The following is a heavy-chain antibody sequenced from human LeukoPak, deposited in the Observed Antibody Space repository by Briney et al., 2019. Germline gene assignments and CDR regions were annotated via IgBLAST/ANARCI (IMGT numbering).Heavy chain of an antibody. CDR1: GFTFNDFA. CDR2: ISWNSGNV. J-gene: IGHJ4*02. CDR3: ANGNYFDY. V-gene: IGHV3-9*01. Sequence: GGSLRLSCAASGFTFNDFAMHWVRQAPGKGLEWVSGISWNSGNVDYADSVKGRFTISRDNAKNSLFLQMNSLRAEDTAVYYCANGNYFDYWGQGTLVTVSS.